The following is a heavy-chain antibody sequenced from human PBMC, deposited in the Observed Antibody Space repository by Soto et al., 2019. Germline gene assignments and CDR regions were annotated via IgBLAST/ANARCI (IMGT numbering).Heavy chain of an antibody. CDR2: IYYSGST. Sequence: QVQLQESGPGLVKPSQTLSLTCTVSGGSISSGGYYWSWIRQHPGKGLEWIGYIYYSGSTYYNPSLKSRVTISVDTSKNQFSVKLSSVTAADTAVYYCATWTTVTSDAFDIWGQGTMVTVSS. J-gene: IGHJ3*02. CDR1: GGSISSGGYY. V-gene: IGHV4-31*03. D-gene: IGHD4-17*01. CDR3: ATWTTVTSDAFDI.